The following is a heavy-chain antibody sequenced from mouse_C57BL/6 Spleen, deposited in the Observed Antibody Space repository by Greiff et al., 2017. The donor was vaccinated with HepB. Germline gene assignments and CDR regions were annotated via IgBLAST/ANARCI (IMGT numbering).Heavy chain of an antibody. J-gene: IGHJ2*01. CDR3: ARQRPGTTYFDY. Sequence: EVQLVESGGDLVKPGGSLKLSCAASGFTFSSYGMSWVRQTPDKRLEWVATISSGGSYTYYPDSVKGRFTISRDNAKNTRYLQMSSLKSEDTAMYYCARQRPGTTYFDYWGQGTTLTVSS. D-gene: IGHD4-1*01. CDR2: ISSGGSYT. V-gene: IGHV5-6*01. CDR1: GFTFSSYG.